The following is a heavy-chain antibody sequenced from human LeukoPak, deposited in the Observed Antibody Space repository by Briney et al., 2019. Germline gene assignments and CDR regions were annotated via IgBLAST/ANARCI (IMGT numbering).Heavy chain of an antibody. J-gene: IGHJ4*02. CDR3: ARKSSSGHVDY. CDR2: IYYSGST. V-gene: IGHV4-59*11. Sequence: SETLSLTCTVSGGSISSHYWSWIRQPPGKGLEWIGYIYYSGSTNYNPSLKSRVTISVDTSKNQFSLKLSSVTAAVTALYYCARKSSSGHVDYWGQGTLVTVSS. CDR1: GGSISSHY. D-gene: IGHD6-19*01.